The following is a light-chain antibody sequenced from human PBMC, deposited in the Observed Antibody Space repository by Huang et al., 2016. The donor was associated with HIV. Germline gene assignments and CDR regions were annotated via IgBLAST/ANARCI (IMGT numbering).Light chain of an antibody. CDR3: MQGLQTPPT. CDR1: QNLLHSSGHNR. Sequence: EIVMTQSPLSLPVSPGQPASISCTSSQNLLHSSGHNRLDWYLQKPGQSPHLLIFLTSKRASGGPDKFTGSGSGSNFTLSINKVQPDDVGIYYCMQGLQTPPTFGQGTKLEI. V-gene: IGKV2-28*01. J-gene: IGKJ2*01. CDR2: LTS.